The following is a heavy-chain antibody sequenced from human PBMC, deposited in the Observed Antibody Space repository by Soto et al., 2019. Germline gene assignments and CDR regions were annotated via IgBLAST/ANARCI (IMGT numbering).Heavy chain of an antibody. CDR1: GFTFNSYW. CDR2: ISSDGSSI. Sequence: EVQLVESGGGLVQPGGSLRLSCAASGFTFNSYWMHWVRQAPGKALVWVSRISSDGSSITYAGSVKGRFTISRDNAKDTLYLQMTSLRAEDTAVYYCARGDLAKGWSFADYWGQGTLVTVSS. V-gene: IGHV3-74*01. CDR3: ARGDLAKGWSFADY. D-gene: IGHD6-19*01. J-gene: IGHJ4*02.